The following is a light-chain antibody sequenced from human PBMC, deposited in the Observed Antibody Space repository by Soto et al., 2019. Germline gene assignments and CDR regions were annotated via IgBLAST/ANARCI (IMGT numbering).Light chain of an antibody. Sequence: QSVLTQPASVSGSPGQSITISCTGTSSDVGGYNYVSWYQQHPGIAPKLLIYGVTNRPSGVSTRFSGSKSGNTASLTISGLQAEDEADYHCSSHTSASTLLYLFGTGTKVTVL. J-gene: IGLJ1*01. CDR2: GVT. CDR1: SSDVGGYNY. V-gene: IGLV2-14*01. CDR3: SSHTSASTLLYL.